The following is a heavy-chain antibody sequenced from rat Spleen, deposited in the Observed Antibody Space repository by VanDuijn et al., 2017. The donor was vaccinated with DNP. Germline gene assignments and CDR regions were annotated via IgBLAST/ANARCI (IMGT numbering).Heavy chain of an antibody. CDR2: ISSIGAT. V-gene: IGHV3-1*01. Sequence: EVQLQESGPGLVKPSQSLSLTCSVTVYSITNNSWGWGRNFPGNKMEWIGHISSIGATSLIPSLKSRFSITRDSPKNKFFLQLDSATAEDTATYYCARGGPYYFDFWGQGVMVTVSS. CDR3: ARGGPYYFDF. J-gene: IGHJ2*01. D-gene: IGHD4-3*01. CDR1: VYSITNNS.